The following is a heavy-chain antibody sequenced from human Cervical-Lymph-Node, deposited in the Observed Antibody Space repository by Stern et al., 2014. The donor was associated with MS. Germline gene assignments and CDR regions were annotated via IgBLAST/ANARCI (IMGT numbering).Heavy chain of an antibody. J-gene: IGHJ1*01. CDR3: ARSWGRYCSGGSCYDSYFQH. CDR2: IIPIFGTA. CDR1: GGTFSSYA. D-gene: IGHD2-15*01. V-gene: IGHV1-69*01. Sequence: QVQLVQSGAEVKKPGSSVKVSCKASGGTFSSYAISWVRQAPGQGLEWMGGIIPIFGTANYAQKFQGRVTITADESTSTAYMELSSLRSEDTAVYYCARSWGRYCSGGSCYDSYFQHWGQGTLVTVSS.